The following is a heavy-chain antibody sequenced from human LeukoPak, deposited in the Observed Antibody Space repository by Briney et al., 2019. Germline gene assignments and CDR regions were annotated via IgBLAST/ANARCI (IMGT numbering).Heavy chain of an antibody. J-gene: IGHJ4*02. CDR3: ARGKKPYLHNVDY. Sequence: PGGSLRLSCAASGFAFNGYYMSWIRQAPGKGLEWISYISNSGSTIFYADSVKGRFTISRDNSKNTLYLQMNSLRAEDTAVYYCARGKKPYLHNVDYWGQGTLVTVSS. V-gene: IGHV3-11*04. D-gene: IGHD2-8*01. CDR1: GFAFNGYY. CDR2: ISNSGSTI.